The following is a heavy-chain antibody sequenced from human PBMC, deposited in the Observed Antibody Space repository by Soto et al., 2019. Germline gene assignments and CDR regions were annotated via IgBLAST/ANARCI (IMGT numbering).Heavy chain of an antibody. CDR1: GFSLSNARMG. V-gene: IGHV2-26*01. J-gene: IGHJ5*02. Sequence: SGPTLVNPTETLTLTCTVSGFSLSNARMGVSWIRQPPGKALEWLAHIFSNDEKSYSTSLKSRLTISKDTSKSQVVLTMTNMDPVDTATYYCARLTRITIFGVVISDWFDPWGQGTLVTVSS. CDR2: IFSNDEK. CDR3: ARLTRITIFGVVISDWFDP. D-gene: IGHD3-3*01.